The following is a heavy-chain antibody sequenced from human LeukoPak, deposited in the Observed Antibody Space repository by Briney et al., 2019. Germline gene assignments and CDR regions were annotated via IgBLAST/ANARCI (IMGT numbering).Heavy chain of an antibody. J-gene: IGHJ4*02. CDR3: ANRLEAAAAGTNY. CDR1: GFTFINAW. Sequence: PGGSLRLSCAASGFTFINAWMAWVRQAPGKGLEWVSAISGSGGSTYYADSVKGRFTISRDNSKNTLYLQMNSLRAEDTAVYYCANRLEAAAAGTNYWGQGTLVTVSS. V-gene: IGHV3-23*01. D-gene: IGHD6-13*01. CDR2: ISGSGGST.